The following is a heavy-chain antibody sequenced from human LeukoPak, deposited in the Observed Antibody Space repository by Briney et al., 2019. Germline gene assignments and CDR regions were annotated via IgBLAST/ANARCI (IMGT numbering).Heavy chain of an antibody. Sequence: SETLSLTCTVSGGSITNSGYYWGWVRQPPGKGLEWIASICYTGSTYYNPSLKSRVTISLDASKKQFSLKLSSVTAADTAVYYCAKVTASGFFDYWGQGTLVTVSS. CDR2: ICYTGST. V-gene: IGHV4-39*07. D-gene: IGHD2-21*02. J-gene: IGHJ4*02. CDR1: GGSITNSGYY. CDR3: AKVTASGFFDY.